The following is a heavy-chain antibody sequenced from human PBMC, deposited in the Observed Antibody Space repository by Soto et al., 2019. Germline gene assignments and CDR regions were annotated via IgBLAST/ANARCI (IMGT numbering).Heavy chain of an antibody. CDR1: GGSISSSSYY. CDR2: IYYSGNS. V-gene: IGHV4-39*07. CDR3: ASRKSSPYFDY. D-gene: IGHD3-10*01. J-gene: IGHJ4*02. Sequence: PSETLSLTCTVSGGSISSSSYYWGWIRQPPGKGLEWIGSIYYSGNSYSNPPLKSRVTISVDTSKNQFSLKLSSVTAADTAVYYCASRKSSPYFDYWGQGTLVTSPQ.